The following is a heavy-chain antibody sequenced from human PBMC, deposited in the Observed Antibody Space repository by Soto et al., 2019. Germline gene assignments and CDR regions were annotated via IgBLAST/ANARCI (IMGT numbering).Heavy chain of an antibody. CDR1: GGSVSSRDYF. CDR2: INYRRTT. CDR3: ASLVACRAGSCKFAP. D-gene: IGHD2-15*01. V-gene: IGHV4-39*01. Sequence: QLQLQESGPGLVTPSETLSLTCTVSGGSVSSRDYFWAWVRQSPAKGLEWIGSINYRRTTFYIASLTPRTTTSIDTSNNPFSPTLNSVTAADTAVYSCASLVACRAGSCKFAPWGQGTLVTVSS. J-gene: IGHJ5*02.